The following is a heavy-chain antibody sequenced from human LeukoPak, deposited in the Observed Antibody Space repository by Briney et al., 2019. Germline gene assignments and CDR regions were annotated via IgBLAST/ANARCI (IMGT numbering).Heavy chain of an antibody. CDR1: GFTFSSYA. Sequence: GGSLRLSCAASGFTFSSYAMHWVRQAPGKGLEWVAVISYDGSNKYYADSVKGRFTISRDNSKNTLSLQMNSLRAEDTAVYYCARELREPLGGYYYYYGMDVWGQGTTVTVSS. CDR3: ARELREPLGGYYYYYGMDV. D-gene: IGHD1-14*01. J-gene: IGHJ6*02. V-gene: IGHV3-30-3*01. CDR2: ISYDGSNK.